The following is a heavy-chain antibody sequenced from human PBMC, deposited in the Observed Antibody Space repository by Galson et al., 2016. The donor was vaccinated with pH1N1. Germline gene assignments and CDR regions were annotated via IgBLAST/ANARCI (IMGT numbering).Heavy chain of an antibody. Sequence: TLSLTCSVSGDSVSSGDYYWSWIRQSPGRGLEWIGCIPVSGRTSYNPSLKSRLTISLDTSKNQFSLRLASVTATDTAVYYCARESCGGRCYYYYYYYGMDVWGQGATVIVSS. CDR1: GDSVSSGDYY. V-gene: IGHV4-30-4*01. CDR2: IPVSGRT. CDR3: ARESCGGRCYYYYYYYGMDV. D-gene: IGHD2-15*01. J-gene: IGHJ6*02.